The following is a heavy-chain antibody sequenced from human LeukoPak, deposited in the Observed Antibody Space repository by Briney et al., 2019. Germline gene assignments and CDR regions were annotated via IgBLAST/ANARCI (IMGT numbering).Heavy chain of an antibody. J-gene: IGHJ4*02. Sequence: GESLHISCQGSGYIFSSYWIRWVRPMPGKGLEWMGRIDPSDSYINYSPSFQGRVTISSDKSITTAYLQWSSLKASDTAMYYCARLTSGTFDFWGQGTLVTVSS. D-gene: IGHD1-1*01. CDR1: GYIFSSYW. CDR2: IDPSDSYI. V-gene: IGHV5-10-1*01. CDR3: ARLTSGTFDF.